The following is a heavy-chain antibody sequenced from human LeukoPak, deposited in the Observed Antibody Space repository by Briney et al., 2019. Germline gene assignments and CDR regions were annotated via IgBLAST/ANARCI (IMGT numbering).Heavy chain of an antibody. CDR1: GFTFSSYA. D-gene: IGHD1-7*01. J-gene: IGHJ4*02. CDR3: AKKPGTTEDPFDY. V-gene: IGHV3-23*01. Sequence: PGGSLRLSCAASGFTFSSYAMSWVRQAPGKGLEWVSVISDSGRGTYYADSVKGRFTISRDNSKNTLFLQMNSLRAEDTALYYCAKKPGTTEDPFDYWGQGTLVTVSS. CDR2: ISDSGRGT.